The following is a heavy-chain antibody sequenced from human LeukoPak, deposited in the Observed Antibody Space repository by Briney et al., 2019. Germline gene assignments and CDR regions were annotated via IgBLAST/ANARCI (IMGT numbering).Heavy chain of an antibody. J-gene: IGHJ4*02. D-gene: IGHD3-22*01. CDR2: ISGSGGST. V-gene: IGHV3-23*01. CDR3: AKSKGGSITMIVVVPPPDY. Sequence: GGSLRLSCAASGFTFSSYAMSWVRQTPGKGLEWVSAISGSGGSTYHADSVKGRFTISRDNSKNTLYLQMNSLRAEDTAVYYCAKSKGGSITMIVVVPPPDYWGQGTLVTVSS. CDR1: GFTFSSYA.